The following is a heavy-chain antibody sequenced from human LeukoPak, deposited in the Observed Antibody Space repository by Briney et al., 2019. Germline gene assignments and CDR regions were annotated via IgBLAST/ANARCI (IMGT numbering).Heavy chain of an antibody. Sequence: SVKVSCKASGGTFSSYAISWVRQAPGQGLEWMGGIIPIFGTANYAQKFQGRATITTDESTSTAYMELSSLRSEDTAVYYCARGSDCSSTSCYPYYYYYMDVWGKGTTVTVSS. J-gene: IGHJ6*03. CDR1: GGTFSSYA. D-gene: IGHD2-2*01. V-gene: IGHV1-69*05. CDR2: IIPIFGTA. CDR3: ARGSDCSSTSCYPYYYYYMDV.